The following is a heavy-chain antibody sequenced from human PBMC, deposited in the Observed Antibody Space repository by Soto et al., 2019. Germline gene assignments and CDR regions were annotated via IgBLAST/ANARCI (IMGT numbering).Heavy chain of an antibody. CDR1: GYTFTGYY. D-gene: IGHD2-2*01. Sequence: ASVKVSCKASGYTFTGYYMHWVRQAPGQGLEWMGWINPNSGGTNYAQKFQGWVTMTRDTSISTAYMELSRLRSDDTAVYYCARGVYCSSTSCGSHLDYWGQGTLVTVS. CDR2: INPNSGGT. CDR3: ARGVYCSSTSCGSHLDY. V-gene: IGHV1-2*04. J-gene: IGHJ4*02.